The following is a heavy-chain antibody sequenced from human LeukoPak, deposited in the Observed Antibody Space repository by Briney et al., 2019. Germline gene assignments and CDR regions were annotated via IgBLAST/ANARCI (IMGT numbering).Heavy chain of an antibody. Sequence: GGSLRLSCAASGFTFSDYWMHWVRQAPGKGPVWVSRINFDANNTLYADSVKGRFTISRDNAKSTMYLQMNSLRAEDTAVYYCAKEPPYYYGMDVWGQGTTVTVSS. CDR1: GFTFSDYW. CDR2: INFDANNT. J-gene: IGHJ6*02. V-gene: IGHV3-74*01. CDR3: AKEPPYYYGMDV.